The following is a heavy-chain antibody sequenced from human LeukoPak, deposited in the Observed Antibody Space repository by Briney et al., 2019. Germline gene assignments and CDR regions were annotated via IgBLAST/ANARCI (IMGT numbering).Heavy chain of an antibody. CDR1: GFTFDDYA. Sequence: PGGSLRLSCAASGFTFDDYAMHWVRQAPGKGLEWVSLISGDGGSTYYADSVKGRFTISRDNSKNSLYLQMNSLRTEHTVLYYCAKTEEYSSSSHAFDYCGQGTLDSVSS. CDR3: AKTEEYSSSSHAFDY. V-gene: IGHV3-43*02. D-gene: IGHD6-6*01. CDR2: ISGDGGST. J-gene: IGHJ4*02.